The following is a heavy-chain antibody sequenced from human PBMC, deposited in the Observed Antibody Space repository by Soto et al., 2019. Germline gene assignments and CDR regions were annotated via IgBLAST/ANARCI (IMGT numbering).Heavy chain of an antibody. D-gene: IGHD5-18*01. V-gene: IGHV3-74*01. CDR1: GFTFRSYW. Sequence: GGSLRLSCAASGFTFRSYWMQWVRQAPGKGLVWVSWINSDGSSTSYADSVKGRFTISRDNAKNTLYLQMNSLRAEDTAVYYCARVCSRYSYGYRGPSDYWGQGTLVTVSS. CDR2: INSDGSST. J-gene: IGHJ4*02. CDR3: ARVCSRYSYGYRGPSDY.